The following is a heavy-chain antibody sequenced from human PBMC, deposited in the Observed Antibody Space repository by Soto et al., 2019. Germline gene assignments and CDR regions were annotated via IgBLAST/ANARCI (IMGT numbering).Heavy chain of an antibody. D-gene: IGHD3-10*01. CDR3: TTNGITMLRGVIKIDY. V-gene: IGHV3-15*07. CDR2: IKSKTDGGTT. Sequence: VGSRRLSCGASGFTFGEAGRNWVRQAPGKGLEWVGRIKSKTDGGTTDYAAPVKGRFTISRDDSKNTLYLQMNSLKAEDTAVYYCTTNGITMLRGVIKIDYWGQGTLVTVSS. J-gene: IGHJ4*02. CDR1: GFTFGEAG.